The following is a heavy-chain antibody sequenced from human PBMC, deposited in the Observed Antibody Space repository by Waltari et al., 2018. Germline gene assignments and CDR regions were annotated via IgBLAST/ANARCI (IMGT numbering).Heavy chain of an antibody. CDR3: ARDQSYCSGGSCYPPLYYFDY. D-gene: IGHD2-15*01. CDR1: GGSISSHY. CDR2: IYYSGST. V-gene: IGHV4-59*11. Sequence: QVQLQESGPGLVKPSETLSLTCTVSGGSISSHYWSWIRQPPGKGLEWIGYIYYSGSTNYNPSLKSRVTISVDTSKNQFSLKLSSVTAADTAVYYCARDQSYCSGGSCYPPLYYFDYWGQGTLVTVSS. J-gene: IGHJ4*02.